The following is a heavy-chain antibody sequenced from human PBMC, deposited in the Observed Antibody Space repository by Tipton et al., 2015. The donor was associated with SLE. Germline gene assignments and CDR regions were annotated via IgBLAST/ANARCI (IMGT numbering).Heavy chain of an antibody. CDR3: ATSIAAAGTGWFDP. V-gene: IGHV4-34*01. D-gene: IGHD6-13*01. CDR2: INHSGST. CDR1: GGSFSGYY. Sequence: TLSLTCAVYGGSFSGYYWSWIRQPPGKGLEWIGEINHSGSTNYNPSLKSRVTISVDTSKNQFSLKLSSVTAADTAVYYCATSIAAAGTGWFDPWGQGTLVTVSS. J-gene: IGHJ5*02.